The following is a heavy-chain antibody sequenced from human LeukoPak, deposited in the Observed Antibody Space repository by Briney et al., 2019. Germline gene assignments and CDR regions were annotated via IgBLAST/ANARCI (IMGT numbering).Heavy chain of an antibody. Sequence: GRSLRLSCAASGFTFSSYAMHWVRQAPGKGLEWVAVISYDGSNKYYADSVKGRFTISRDNSKNTLYLQMNSLRAEDTAVYYCAREQWLGFDYWGQGTLVTVSS. D-gene: IGHD6-19*01. V-gene: IGHV3-30-3*01. CDR3: AREQWLGFDY. CDR1: GFTFSSYA. J-gene: IGHJ4*02. CDR2: ISYDGSNK.